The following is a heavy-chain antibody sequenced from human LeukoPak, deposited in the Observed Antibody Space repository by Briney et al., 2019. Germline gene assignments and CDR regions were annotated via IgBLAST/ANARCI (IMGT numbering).Heavy chain of an antibody. V-gene: IGHV4-61*02. Sequence: SETLSLTCTVSGGSISSGSYYWSWIRQPAGKGLEWIGRIYTSGSTNYNPSLKSRVTISVDTSKNQFSLKLSSVTAADTAVYYCARHSYDRRSPHAFDIWGQGTMVTVSS. CDR2: IYTSGST. D-gene: IGHD3-22*01. CDR1: GGSISSGSYY. J-gene: IGHJ3*02. CDR3: ARHSYDRRSPHAFDI.